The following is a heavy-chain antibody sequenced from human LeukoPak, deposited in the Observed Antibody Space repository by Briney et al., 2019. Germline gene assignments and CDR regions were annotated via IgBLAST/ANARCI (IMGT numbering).Heavy chain of an antibody. D-gene: IGHD3-22*01. CDR3: ARRGGYYYFDAFDI. J-gene: IGHJ3*02. V-gene: IGHV1-2*02. CDR2: INPNSGGT. CDR1: GYTFTGYY. Sequence: GASVKVSCKASGYTFTGYYMHWVRQAPGQGLEWMGWINPNSGGTNYAQKFQGRVTMTRDTSISTAYMELSRLRSDDTAVYYCARRGGYYYFDAFDIWGQGTMVTVSS.